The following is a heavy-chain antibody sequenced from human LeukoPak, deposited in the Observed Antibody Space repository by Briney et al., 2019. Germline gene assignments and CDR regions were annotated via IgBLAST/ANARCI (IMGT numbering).Heavy chain of an antibody. J-gene: IGHJ3*02. D-gene: IGHD2-15*01. CDR1: GFTFSSYS. V-gene: IGHV3-48*01. CDR2: ISSSSSTI. CDR3: ARAGDCSGGSCYLHDAFDI. Sequence: GGSLRLSCAASGFTFSSYSMNWVRQAPGKGLEWVSYISSSSSTIYYADSVKGRFTISRDNAENPLYLQMNSLRAEDTAVYYCARAGDCSGGSCYLHDAFDIWGQGTMVTVSS.